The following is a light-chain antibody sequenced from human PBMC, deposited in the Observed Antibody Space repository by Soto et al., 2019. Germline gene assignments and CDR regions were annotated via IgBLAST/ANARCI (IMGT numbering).Light chain of an antibody. CDR3: QHLNNYPIT. V-gene: IGKV1-9*01. CDR1: QGISNY. J-gene: IGKJ5*01. CDR2: AAS. Sequence: DIQLTQSPSFLSASVGDRVTITCRASQGISNYLAWYQQKPGKAPKLLIYAASVLENGVPSRFRGSGSGTEFTLTISSLQPEDFATYYCQHLNNYPITFGQGTRLEIK.